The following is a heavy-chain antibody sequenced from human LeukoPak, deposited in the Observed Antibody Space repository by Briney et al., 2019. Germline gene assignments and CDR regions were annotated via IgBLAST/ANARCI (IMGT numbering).Heavy chain of an antibody. CDR3: ARATGFNAFDL. CDR2: TYYRSRWYN. Sequence: SQTLSLTCAISGDSVSSNSVAWNWIRQSPSRGLEWLGRTYYRSRWYNDYAVFVKSRITINPDTSKNQFSLQLNSVTPEDTAVYFCARATGFNAFDLWGQGTMVTVSS. J-gene: IGHJ3*01. D-gene: IGHD1-1*01. CDR1: GDSVSSNSVA. V-gene: IGHV6-1*01.